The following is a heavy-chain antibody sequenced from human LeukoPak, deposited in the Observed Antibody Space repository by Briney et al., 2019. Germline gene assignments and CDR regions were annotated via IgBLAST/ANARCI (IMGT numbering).Heavy chain of an antibody. CDR3: ARDLVVIATKYAPTL. CDR1: GGSISRGDYY. CDR2: IYYSGST. V-gene: IGHV4-30-4*08. D-gene: IGHD2-21*01. Sequence: PSETLSLTCTVSGGSISRGDYYWSWIRQPPGKGLEWIGYIYYSGSTYYNPSLKSRVTISVDTSKNQFSLKLSSVTAADTAVYYCARDLVVIATKYAPTLWGQGTMVTVSS. J-gene: IGHJ3*01.